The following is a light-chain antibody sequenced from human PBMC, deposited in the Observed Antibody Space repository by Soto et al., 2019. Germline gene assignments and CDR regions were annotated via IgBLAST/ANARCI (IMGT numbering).Light chain of an antibody. CDR2: DVN. CDR3: CSYAGTYAA. CDR1: SSDVGGYNY. V-gene: IGLV2-11*01. Sequence: QSALTQPRSVSGSPGQSVTISCTGTSSDVGGYNYVAWYQQYPGKAPKLMIYDVNRRPSGVPDRFSGSKSGNTASLTISGLQAEDEADYYCCSYAGTYAAFGGGTQLTVL. J-gene: IGLJ3*02.